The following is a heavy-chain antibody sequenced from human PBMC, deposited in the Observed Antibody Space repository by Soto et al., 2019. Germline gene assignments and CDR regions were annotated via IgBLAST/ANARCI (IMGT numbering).Heavy chain of an antibody. CDR1: GGSISSGGYY. CDR2: IYYSGST. J-gene: IGHJ6*02. Sequence: QVQLQESGPGLVKPSQTLSLTCTVSGGSISSGGYYWSWIRQHPGKGLEWIGNIYYSGSTYYNPSLKSRVTISVDTSKNQFSLKLSSVTAADTALYYCARDRVGLSPHYYYGMDVWGQGTTVTVSS. V-gene: IGHV4-31*03. CDR3: ARDRVGLSPHYYYGMDV.